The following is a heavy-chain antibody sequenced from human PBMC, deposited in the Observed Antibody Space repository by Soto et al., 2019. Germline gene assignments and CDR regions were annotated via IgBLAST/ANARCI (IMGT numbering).Heavy chain of an antibody. CDR1: GYTFTSYG. V-gene: IGHV1-18*01. J-gene: IGHJ6*03. CDR3: ARASPQLLPSGDYYYYMDV. CDR2: ISAYNGNT. D-gene: IGHD2-2*01. Sequence: ASVKVSCKASGYTFTSYGISWVRQAPGQGLEWMGWISAYNGNTNYAQKLQGRVTMTTDTSTSTAYMELRSLRSDDTAVYYCARASPQLLPSGDYYYYMDVWGKGTTVTVSS.